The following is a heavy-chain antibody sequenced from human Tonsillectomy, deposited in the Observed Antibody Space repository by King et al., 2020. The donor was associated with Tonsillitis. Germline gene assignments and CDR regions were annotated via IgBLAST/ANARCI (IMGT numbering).Heavy chain of an antibody. Sequence: QLVQSGAEVKKPGASVKLSCKGSDYTFSSFGIPWVRQAPGQGLEGMGCISNYNGNKTYTQKFQGRVTMTTDTPTSTPYMELRSLRSDDTAVYYCAEVLGYCSSSSCYYWFYTWGQGTLVTVSS. V-gene: IGHV1-18*01. CDR1: DYTFSSFG. CDR2: ISNYNGNK. D-gene: IGHD2-2*01. CDR3: AEVLGYCSSSSCYYWFYT. J-gene: IGHJ5*02.